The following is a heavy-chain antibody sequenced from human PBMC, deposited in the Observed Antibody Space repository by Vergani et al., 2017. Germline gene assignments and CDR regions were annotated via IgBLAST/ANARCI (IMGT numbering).Heavy chain of an antibody. CDR2: ISGSGGST. CDR3: AKLARGAIAQIYYFDY. Sequence: EVQLLESGGGLVQPGGSLRLSCAASGFTFSSYAMSWVRQAPGKGLEWVSAISGSGGSTYYADSVKGRFTISRDNSKNTLYLQMNSLRAEDTAVYYCAKLARGAIAQIYYFDYWGQGTLVTVSS. D-gene: IGHD1-26*01. CDR1: GFTFSSYA. V-gene: IGHV3-23*01. J-gene: IGHJ4*02.